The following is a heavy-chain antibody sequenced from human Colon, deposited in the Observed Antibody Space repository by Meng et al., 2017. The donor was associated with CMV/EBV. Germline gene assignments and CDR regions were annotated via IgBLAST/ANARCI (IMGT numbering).Heavy chain of an antibody. D-gene: IGHD1-1*01. CDR3: ARVNGDYYYGMDV. V-gene: IGHV4-59*02. Sequence: LRLSCNVSGGSVYSYYWGWIRQPPGKGLEWIGYIYYSGSTRYNPSLESRVTISIDRSKNHFSLEVRSVTAADTAVYYCARVNGDYYYGMDVWGQGTPVTVSS. J-gene: IGHJ6*02. CDR2: IYYSGST. CDR1: GGSVYSYY.